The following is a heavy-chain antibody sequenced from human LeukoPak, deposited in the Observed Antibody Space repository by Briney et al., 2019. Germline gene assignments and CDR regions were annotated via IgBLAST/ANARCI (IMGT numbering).Heavy chain of an antibody. CDR1: GGTFSSYA. D-gene: IGHD6-19*01. J-gene: IGHJ6*03. V-gene: IGHV1-69*13. Sequence: ASVKISCKASGGTFSSYAISWVRQAPGQGLEWMGGIIPICGTANYAQKFQGRVTITADESTSTAYMELSSLRSEDTAVYYCARASDGYSSGWESYYYMDVWGKGTTVTVSS. CDR3: ARASDGYSSGWESYYYMDV. CDR2: IIPICGTA.